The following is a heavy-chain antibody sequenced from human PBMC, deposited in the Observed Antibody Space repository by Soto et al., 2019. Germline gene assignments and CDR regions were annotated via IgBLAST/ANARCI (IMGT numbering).Heavy chain of an antibody. V-gene: IGHV1-69*01. CDR2: IIPIIGTA. J-gene: IGHJ4*02. CDR3: ARGGVDVVATSAVDY. Sequence: QVQLVQSGAEVKKPGSSVKVSCKASGGTFNNYAISWVRQAPGQGLEWMGGIIPIIGTADYAHKFQGRIAISADECTGATFMELSSLRSEDTALYYCARGGVDVVATSAVDYWGQGTLVTVSS. CDR1: GGTFNNYA. D-gene: IGHD5-12*01.